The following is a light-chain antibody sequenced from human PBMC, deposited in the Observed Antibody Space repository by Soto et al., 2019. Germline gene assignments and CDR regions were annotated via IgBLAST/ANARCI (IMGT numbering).Light chain of an antibody. J-gene: IGLJ3*02. V-gene: IGLV3-21*02. CDR2: EDS. Sequence: SYELTQPPSVSVAPGQTATLTCGGKNIGTKSVHWYQLKPGQAPLLIVYEDSDRPSGIPERFSGSNSGNTATLTISRVEAGDEADYYCQVWHRSTDHWVFGGGTKVTVL. CDR3: QVWHRSTDHWV. CDR1: NIGTKS.